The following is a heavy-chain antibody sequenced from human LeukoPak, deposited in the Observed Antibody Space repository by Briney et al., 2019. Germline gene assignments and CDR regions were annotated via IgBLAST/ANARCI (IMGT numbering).Heavy chain of an antibody. J-gene: IGHJ1*01. CDR3: ASGQYYDSSGYPPAEYFQH. V-gene: IGHV4-61*02. D-gene: IGHD3-22*01. CDR2: IYTSGST. Sequence: KTSETLSLTCTVSGGSISSGSYYWSWIRQPAGKGLEWIGRIYTSGSTNYNPSLKSRVTISVDTSKNQFSLKLSSVTAADTAVYYCASGQYYDSSGYPPAEYFQHWGQGTLVTVSS. CDR1: GGSISSGSYY.